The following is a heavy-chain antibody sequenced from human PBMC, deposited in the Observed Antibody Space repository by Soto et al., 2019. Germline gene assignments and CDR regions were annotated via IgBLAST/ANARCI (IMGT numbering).Heavy chain of an antibody. Sequence: PSETLSLTCTVSGGPLSSGSYYWSWIRQSPGQGLEWIGYIYYSSTTKYNPSLKSRVTISVDTSKNQFSLRLSSVTAADTAVYYCAQLRTRGRNGLDVWGQGTTVTVSS. J-gene: IGHJ6*02. CDR2: IYYSSTT. CDR3: AQLRTRGRNGLDV. CDR1: GGPLSSGSYY. V-gene: IGHV4-61*01. D-gene: IGHD1-1*01.